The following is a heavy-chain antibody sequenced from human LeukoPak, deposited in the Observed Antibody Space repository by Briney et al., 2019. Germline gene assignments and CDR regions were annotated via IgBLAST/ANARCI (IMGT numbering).Heavy chain of an antibody. J-gene: IGHJ4*02. CDR2: MNPNSGNT. Sequence: GASVKVSCKASGYTFTSYDINWVRQATGQGLEWMGWMNPNSGNTNYAQKFLGRVSMTADTSTSTAYMELRSLTSDDTAVYYCARSGRGTYYYFDLWGLGTLVTVSS. CDR3: ARSGRGTYYYFDL. V-gene: IGHV1-18*04. CDR1: GYTFTSYD. D-gene: IGHD5-12*01.